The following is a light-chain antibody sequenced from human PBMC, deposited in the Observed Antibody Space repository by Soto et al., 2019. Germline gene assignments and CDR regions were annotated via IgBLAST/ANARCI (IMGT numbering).Light chain of an antibody. CDR2: RAS. V-gene: IGKV3-15*01. Sequence: EMVMTQSPATLSLSPGERATLSCRASHNINDNLAWYQQKPGQAPRLFIFRASSRASGVPARFSGSGSGTEFNLTISSLQSEDFAVYYCHQYAVSPLTFGGGTTVEIK. J-gene: IGKJ4*01. CDR3: HQYAVSPLT. CDR1: HNINDN.